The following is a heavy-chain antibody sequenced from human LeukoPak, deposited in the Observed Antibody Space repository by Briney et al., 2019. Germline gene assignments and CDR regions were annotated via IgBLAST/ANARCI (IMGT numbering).Heavy chain of an antibody. V-gene: IGHV3-7*01. CDR2: IKQDGSEK. CDR3: ARDRIAAADDYYYGMDV. Sequence: PGGSLRLSCAASGFTFSSYWMSWVRQAPGKGLEWVANIKQDGSEKYYVDSVKGRFTISRDNAKNSLYLQMNSLRAEDTAVYCCARDRIAAADDYYYGMDVWGQGTTVTVSS. CDR1: GFTFSSYW. J-gene: IGHJ6*02. D-gene: IGHD6-13*01.